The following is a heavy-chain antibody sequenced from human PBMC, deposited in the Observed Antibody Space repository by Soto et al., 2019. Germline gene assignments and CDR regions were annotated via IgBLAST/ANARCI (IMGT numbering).Heavy chain of an antibody. D-gene: IGHD3-3*01. CDR2: IYHSGST. J-gene: IGHJ4*02. Sequence: SETLSLTCAVSGYSISSGYYWGWIRQTPGKGLEWIASIYHSGSTYYNPSLKSRVTISVDTSKNQFSLKLSSVTAADTAVYYCARAPGWNYFDYWGQGTLVTVSS. V-gene: IGHV4-38-2*01. CDR1: GYSISSGYY. CDR3: ARAPGWNYFDY.